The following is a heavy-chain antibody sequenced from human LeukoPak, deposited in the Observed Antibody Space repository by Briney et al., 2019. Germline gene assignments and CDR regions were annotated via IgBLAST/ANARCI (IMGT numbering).Heavy chain of an antibody. J-gene: IGHJ6*02. CDR1: GYTFTGYY. CDR3: AKGATEGYYYYYGLDV. CDR2: INPNSGAT. V-gene: IGHV1-2*02. Sequence: VASVKASCKASGYTFTGYYMHWVRQAPGQGLEWMGWINPNSGATTYAQKFQDRVTLTRDTSINTAYMDLSGLTSDDTAVFYCAKGATEGYYYYYGLDVWGQGTTVTVSS.